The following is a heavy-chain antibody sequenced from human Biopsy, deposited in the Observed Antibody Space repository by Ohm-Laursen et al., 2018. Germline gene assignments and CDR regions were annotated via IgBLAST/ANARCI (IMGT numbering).Heavy chain of an antibody. CDR2: IFYSGTT. J-gene: IGHJ6*02. CDR1: GASVNTFDFY. Sequence: TLSLTCTVPGASVNTFDFYWAWIRQPPGKGLEWIGYIFYSGTTKYNPSLQRRVRLSLDTANNQFSLTLRSVSAADTATYYCARAYYYGAGSFYSPWTEVWGQGTTVSVS. CDR3: ARAYYYGAGSFYSPWTEV. D-gene: IGHD3-10*01. V-gene: IGHV4-61*08.